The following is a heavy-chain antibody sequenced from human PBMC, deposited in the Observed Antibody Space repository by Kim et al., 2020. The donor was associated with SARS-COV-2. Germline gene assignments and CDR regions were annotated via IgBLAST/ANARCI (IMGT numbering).Heavy chain of an antibody. D-gene: IGHD3-9*01. CDR2: ISYDGSNK. CDR1: GFTFSSYG. V-gene: IGHV3-30*18. J-gene: IGHJ6*02. Sequence: GGSLRLSCAASGFTFSSYGMHWVRQAPGKGLEWVAVISYDGSNKYYADSVKGRFTISRDNSKNTLYLQMNSLRAEDTAVYYCAKGYDILTGYREGMDVWGQGTTVTVSS. CDR3: AKGYDILTGYREGMDV.